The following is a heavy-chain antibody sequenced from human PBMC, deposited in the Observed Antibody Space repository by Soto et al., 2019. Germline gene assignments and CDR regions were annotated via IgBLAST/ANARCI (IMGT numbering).Heavy chain of an antibody. CDR1: GYTFTGYY. CDR3: ARPSSNTPPLGAFDI. Sequence: ASVKVSCKASGYTFTGYYMHWVRQAPGQGLDWMGWINPNSGGTNYAQKFQGRVTMTRDTSISTAYMELSRLRSDDTAVYYCARPSSNTPPLGAFDIWGQGTMVTVSS. D-gene: IGHD2-2*02. J-gene: IGHJ3*02. V-gene: IGHV1-2*02. CDR2: INPNSGGT.